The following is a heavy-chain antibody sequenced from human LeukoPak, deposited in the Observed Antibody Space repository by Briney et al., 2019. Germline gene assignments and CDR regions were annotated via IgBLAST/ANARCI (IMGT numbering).Heavy chain of an antibody. CDR3: ARPSGYSYGDFDY. CDR1: GFTFSRYS. D-gene: IGHD5-18*01. CDR2: ISSSSSYI. V-gene: IGHV3-21*01. J-gene: IGHJ4*02. Sequence: GGSLRLSCAASGFTFSRYSINCVRQAPGKGLEWVSSISSSSSYIYYADSVEGRFTISRDNAKNSVYLQMNSLRAEDTAVYYCARPSGYSYGDFDYWGQGTLVTVSS.